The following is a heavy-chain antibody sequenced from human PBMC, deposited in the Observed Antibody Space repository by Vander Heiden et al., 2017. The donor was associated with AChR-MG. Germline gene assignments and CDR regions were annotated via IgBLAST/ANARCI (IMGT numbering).Heavy chain of an antibody. Sequence: QVQLVQSGAEVKKPGSSVTVSCKASGGTFSSYAISWVRPAPGQGREWMGGIITIFGTANYAQKFQGRVTITADESTSTAYMELSSLRSEDTAVYYCARVKYRRAAGTGYFDYWGQGTLVTVSS. CDR3: ARVKYRRAAGTGYFDY. CDR1: GGTFSSYA. D-gene: IGHD6-13*01. J-gene: IGHJ4*02. V-gene: IGHV1-69*01. CDR2: IITIFGTA.